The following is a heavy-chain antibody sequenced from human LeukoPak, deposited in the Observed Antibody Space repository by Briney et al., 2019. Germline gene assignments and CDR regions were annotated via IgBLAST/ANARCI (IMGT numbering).Heavy chain of an antibody. CDR3: ARDRLPYCSGGSCYLPFDY. D-gene: IGHD2-15*01. Sequence: GGSLRLSCAASGSTFSSYAMRWVRQAPGKGLEWVAVISYDGSNKYYADSVKGRFTISRDNSKNTLYLQMNSLRAEDTAVYYCARDRLPYCSGGSCYLPFDYWGQGTLVTVSS. V-gene: IGHV3-30*04. CDR2: ISYDGSNK. CDR1: GSTFSSYA. J-gene: IGHJ4*02.